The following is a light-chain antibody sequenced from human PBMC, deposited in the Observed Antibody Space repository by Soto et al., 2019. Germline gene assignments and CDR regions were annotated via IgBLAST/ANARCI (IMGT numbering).Light chain of an antibody. CDR3: QQYGSSPTT. V-gene: IGKV3-20*01. CDR1: QSVADN. Sequence: VMTQAPAARSVSPLERGTLSFMSSQSVADNLAWFKQKPGQGPRLLIYGESSRATGIPDRFSGSGSGIDFTITISRLENEDFAVYYCQQYGSSPTTCGQGTKGDMK. CDR2: GES. J-gene: IGKJ1*01.